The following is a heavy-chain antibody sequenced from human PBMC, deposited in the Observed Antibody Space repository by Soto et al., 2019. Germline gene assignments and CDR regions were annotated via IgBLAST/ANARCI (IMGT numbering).Heavy chain of an antibody. CDR1: GGSISSGDYY. J-gene: IGHJ5*02. CDR3: ARGYTLPPNWFDP. V-gene: IGHV4-30-4*01. CDR2: IYYSGST. D-gene: IGHD3-16*02. Sequence: NPSETLSLTCTVSGGSISSGDYYWSWIRQPPGKGLEWIGYIYYSGSTYYNPSLKSRVTISVDTSKNQFSLKLSSVTAADTAVYYCARGYTLPPNWFDPWGQGTLVTVSS.